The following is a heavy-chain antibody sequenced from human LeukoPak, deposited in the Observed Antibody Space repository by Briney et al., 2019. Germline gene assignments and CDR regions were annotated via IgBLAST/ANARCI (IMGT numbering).Heavy chain of an antibody. CDR2: IYYSGST. CDR1: GGSISSYY. CDR3: AREKRYCSSTSCHRDAFDI. J-gene: IGHJ3*02. D-gene: IGHD2-2*01. Sequence: PSETLSLTCTVSGGSISSYYWSWIRQPPGKGLEWIGYIYYSGSTNYNPSLKSRVTISVDTSKNQFSLKLSSVTAADTAVYYCAREKRYCSSTSCHRDAFDICGQGTMVTVSS. V-gene: IGHV4-59*01.